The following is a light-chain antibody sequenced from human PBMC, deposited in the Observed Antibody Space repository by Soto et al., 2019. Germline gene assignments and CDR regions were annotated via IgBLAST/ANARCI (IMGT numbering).Light chain of an antibody. CDR2: EVS. CDR1: SSDIGAYDY. CDR3: SSHTSSNTRI. Sequence: QSVLTQPASVSGSPGQSIAISCTGTSSDIGAYDYVSWYQQHPDKAPKLMIYEVSNRPSGVSNRFSGSKSVNTATLTTSGLQAEDEADYYCSSHTSSNTRIFGTGTKVTVL. J-gene: IGLJ1*01. V-gene: IGLV2-14*03.